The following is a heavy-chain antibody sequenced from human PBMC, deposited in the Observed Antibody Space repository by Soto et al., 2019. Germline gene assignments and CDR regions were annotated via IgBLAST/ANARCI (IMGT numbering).Heavy chain of an antibody. Sequence: EVQLLESGGGLVQPGGSLRLSCAASGFTFSSYAMSWVRQAPGKGLEWVSAISGSGGSTYYADSVKGRFTISRDKSKNTLNRQMNSMRAEDTAVYYCAKGFGGNQLLYSYYYSMEVRGKGTTVTVSS. CDR1: GFTFSSYA. CDR3: AKGFGGNQLLYSYYYSMEV. V-gene: IGHV3-23*01. CDR2: ISGSGGST. D-gene: IGHD2-2*02. J-gene: IGHJ6*03.